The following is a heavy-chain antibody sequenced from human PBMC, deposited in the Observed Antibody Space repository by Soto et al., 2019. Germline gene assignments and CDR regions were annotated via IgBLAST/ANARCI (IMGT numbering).Heavy chain of an antibody. D-gene: IGHD3-16*01. Sequence: PSETLSLTCAVYGGSFSGYYWSWIRQPPGKGLEWIGEINHSGSTNYSPSLKSRVTISVDTSKNQFSLKLSSVTAADTAVYYCARPPLRSAKMKWFDHWRQGTLLTVSS. V-gene: IGHV4-34*01. CDR1: GGSFSGYY. CDR3: ARPPLRSAKMKWFDH. CDR2: INHSGST. J-gene: IGHJ5*02.